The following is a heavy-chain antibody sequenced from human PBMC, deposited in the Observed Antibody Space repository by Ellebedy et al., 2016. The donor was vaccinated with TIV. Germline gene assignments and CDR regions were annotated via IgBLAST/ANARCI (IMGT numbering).Heavy chain of an antibody. CDR1: GFTFSSYA. Sequence: GGSLRLXXAASGFTFSSYAMSWVRQAPGKGLEWVSAISGSGGSTYYADSVKGRFTISRDNSKNTLYLQMNSLRAEDTAVYYCAKDAPRGCSGGSCYSDYWGQGTLVTVSS. V-gene: IGHV3-23*01. CDR2: ISGSGGST. D-gene: IGHD2-15*01. J-gene: IGHJ4*02. CDR3: AKDAPRGCSGGSCYSDY.